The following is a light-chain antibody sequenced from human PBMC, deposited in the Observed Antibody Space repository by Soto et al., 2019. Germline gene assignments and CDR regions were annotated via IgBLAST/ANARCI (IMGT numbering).Light chain of an antibody. CDR2: EVS. Sequence: QSLLTQPASVSGSPGQSIPISCTGTSSDVGGYNYVAWYQQHPGKVPRLMIYEVSNRPSGVSNRFSGSKSGSTASLTISGLQAEDEADYYCISYTSSSTSYVFGTGTKVTVL. V-gene: IGLV2-14*01. CDR1: SSDVGGYNY. J-gene: IGLJ1*01. CDR3: ISYTSSSTSYV.